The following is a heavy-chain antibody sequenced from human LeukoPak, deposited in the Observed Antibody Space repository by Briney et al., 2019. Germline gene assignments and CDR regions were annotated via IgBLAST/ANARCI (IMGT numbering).Heavy chain of an antibody. J-gene: IGHJ4*02. D-gene: IGHD3-10*01. V-gene: IGHV3-53*04. Sequence: GGSLRLYCAVSGVTVSSDYMSWVRQAPGKGLEWVSLIYSGGDTYYADSVRGRFTISRHISHNTLYLQMNSLRTEDTAIYYCASRMSFGGPGTLVTVSS. CDR2: IYSGGDT. CDR3: ASRMSF. CDR1: GVTVSSDY.